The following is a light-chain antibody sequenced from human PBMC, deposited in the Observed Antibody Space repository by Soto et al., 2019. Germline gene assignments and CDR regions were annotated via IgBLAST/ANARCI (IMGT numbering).Light chain of an antibody. CDR3: QQSYSNPYT. V-gene: IGKV1-39*01. J-gene: IGKJ2*01. CDR2: AAS. Sequence: DIQMTQSPSSLSASVGDRVTITCRASQSISNYLNWYQQKPGKAPKFLIYAASNLQSGVPSRFSGSGSGTDFNLTISSLELEDFATYYCQQSYSNPYTFGQGTKLEIK. CDR1: QSISNY.